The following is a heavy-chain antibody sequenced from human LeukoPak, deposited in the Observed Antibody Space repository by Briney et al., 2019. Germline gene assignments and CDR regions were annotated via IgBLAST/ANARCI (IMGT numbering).Heavy chain of an antibody. Sequence: ASVKVPCKASGYTSTTYDINWVRQATGQGLEWMGWMNPNSGNTGSAQKFQGRVTMTRNTSISTAYMELSSLRSEDTAVYYCARIAAPGNRRLNYWGQGTLVTVSS. CDR2: MNPNSGNT. CDR1: GYTSTTYD. D-gene: IGHD6-13*01. J-gene: IGHJ4*02. CDR3: ARIAAPGNRRLNY. V-gene: IGHV1-8*01.